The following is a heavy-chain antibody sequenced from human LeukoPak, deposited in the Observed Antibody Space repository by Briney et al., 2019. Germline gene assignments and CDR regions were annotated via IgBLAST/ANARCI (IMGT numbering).Heavy chain of an antibody. J-gene: IGHJ4*02. CDR3: VRHLSGIAQPFFDY. CDR1: GFXFSSYS. D-gene: IGHD1-26*01. CDR2: ISSSSSYI. Sequence: GGSLRLSCAASGFXFSSYSITWVRQAPGKGLEWVSSISSSSSYIYYADSLKGRFTISRDNAKNSLYLQMNSLRAEDTAVYYCVRHLSGIAQPFFDYWGQGTLVTVSS. V-gene: IGHV3-21*01.